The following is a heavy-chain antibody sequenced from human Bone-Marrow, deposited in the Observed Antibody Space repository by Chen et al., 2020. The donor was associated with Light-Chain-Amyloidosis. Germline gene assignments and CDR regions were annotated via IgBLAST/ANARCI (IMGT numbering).Heavy chain of an antibody. J-gene: IGHJ4*02. CDR3: ARVGVRRDGYNGGALDY. D-gene: IGHD5-12*01. Sequence: QVQLVQSGAEVKKPGSSVKVSCKASGGTFSSYAISWVRQAPGQGLEWMGGIIPIFGTANYAQKFQGRVTITADKSTSTAYMELSSLRSEDTAMYYCARVGVRRDGYNGGALDYWGQGTLVTVSS. CDR2: IIPIFGTA. V-gene: IGHV1-69*06. CDR1: GGTFSSYA.